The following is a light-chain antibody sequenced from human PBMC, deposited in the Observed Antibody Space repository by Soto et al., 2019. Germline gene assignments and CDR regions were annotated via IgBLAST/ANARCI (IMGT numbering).Light chain of an antibody. CDR2: DVS. CDR1: SSNVGRYNH. V-gene: IGLV2-11*01. Sequence: QSVLTQPRSVSGSPGQSVTISCTGTSSNVGRYNHVPWYQHHPGKAPELMIYDVSKRPSGVPDRFSGSKSGNTASLTISGLQAEDEADYYCCSYGGSLYVFGTGTKVTVL. J-gene: IGLJ1*01. CDR3: CSYGGSLYV.